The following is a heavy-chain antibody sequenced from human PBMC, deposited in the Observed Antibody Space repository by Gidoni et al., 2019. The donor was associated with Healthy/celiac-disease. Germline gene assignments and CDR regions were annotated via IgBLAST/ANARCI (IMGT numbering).Heavy chain of an antibody. Sequence: QVQLQQWGAGLLKPSETLSLTCAVYGGSFSGYYWSWIRQPPGKGLEWIGEINHSGSTNYNPSLKSRVTISVDTSKNQFSLKLSSVTAADTAVYYCARSPSVYCSSTSCYTGYWFDPWGQGTLVTVSS. CDR1: GGSFSGYY. CDR3: ARSPSVYCSSTSCYTGYWFDP. CDR2: INHSGST. V-gene: IGHV4-34*01. D-gene: IGHD2-2*02. J-gene: IGHJ5*02.